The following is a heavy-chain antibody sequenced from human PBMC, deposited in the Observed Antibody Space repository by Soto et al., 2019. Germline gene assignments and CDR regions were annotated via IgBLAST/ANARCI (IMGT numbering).Heavy chain of an antibody. CDR1: GFTFSSYG. CDR2: IWYDGSNK. V-gene: IGHV3-33*01. Sequence: QVQLVESGGGVVQPGRSLRLSCAASGFTFSSYGMHWVRQAPGKGLEWVAVIWYDGSNKYYADSVKGRLTISRDNSKNTLYLQMNSLRAEDTAVYYCARDGGGDYYYYYYMDVWGKGTTVTVSS. CDR3: ARDGGGDYYYYYYMDV. J-gene: IGHJ6*03. D-gene: IGHD3-16*01.